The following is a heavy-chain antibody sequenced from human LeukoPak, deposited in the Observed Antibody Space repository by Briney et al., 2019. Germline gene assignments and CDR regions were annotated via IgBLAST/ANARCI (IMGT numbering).Heavy chain of an antibody. D-gene: IGHD3-22*01. CDR3: ARGFTYYYGSSGYDAFDI. V-gene: IGHV3-7*01. J-gene: IGHJ3*02. CDR2: IKFDGSDK. Sequence: GGSLRLSCAASGFTFSNYWMSWVRQAPGKGLEWVANIKFDGSDKFYVDSVKGRFTISRDNAKNLLYLQMNSLRAEDTAVYYCARGFTYYYGSSGYDAFDIWGQGTMVTVSS. CDR1: GFTFSNYW.